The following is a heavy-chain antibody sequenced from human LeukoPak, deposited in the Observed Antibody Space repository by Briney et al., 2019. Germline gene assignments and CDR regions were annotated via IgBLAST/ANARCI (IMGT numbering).Heavy chain of an antibody. CDR2: ISGNNDNP. Sequence: ASVKVPCKTSGYTFSNFGINWVRQAPGQGLEWMGWISGNNDNPNYGQKFQGRFTVTIDSSTSTAYMELRNLTFDDTAVYYCARDGTSTDDYWGQGTLVTVSS. CDR1: GYTFSNFG. V-gene: IGHV1-18*01. D-gene: IGHD2-2*01. CDR3: ARDGTSTDDY. J-gene: IGHJ4*02.